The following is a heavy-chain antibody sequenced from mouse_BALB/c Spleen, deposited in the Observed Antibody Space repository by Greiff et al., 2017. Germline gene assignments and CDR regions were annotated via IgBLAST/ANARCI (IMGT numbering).Heavy chain of an antibody. CDR1: GFNIKDTY. J-gene: IGHJ2*01. V-gene: IGHV14-3*02. CDR3: AREYYYGSNWAGDY. CDR2: IDPANGNT. D-gene: IGHD1-1*01. Sequence: QLKQSGAELVKPGASVKLSCTASGFNIKDTYMHWVKQRPEQGLEWIGRIDPANGNTKYDPKFQGKATITADTSSNTAYLQLSSLTSEDTAVYYCAREYYYGSNWAGDYWGQGTTLTVSS.